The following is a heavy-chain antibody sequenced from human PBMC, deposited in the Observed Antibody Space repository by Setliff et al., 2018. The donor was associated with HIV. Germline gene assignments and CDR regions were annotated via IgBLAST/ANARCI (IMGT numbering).Heavy chain of an antibody. Sequence: SETLSLTCTVSGGSISSSSYYWSWIRQPPGKGLEWIGEINHSGSTNYNMSLWSRVTISLDASRNQFSLELISVTAAGTAVYYCAGGPGTTSIDYWAQGTLVTVSS. D-gene: IGHD1-26*01. CDR3: AGGPGTTSIDY. CDR1: GGSISSSSYY. V-gene: IGHV4-39*07. J-gene: IGHJ4*02. CDR2: INHSGST.